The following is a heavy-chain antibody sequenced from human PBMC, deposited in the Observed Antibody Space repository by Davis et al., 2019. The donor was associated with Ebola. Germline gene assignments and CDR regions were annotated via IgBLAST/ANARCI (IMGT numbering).Heavy chain of an antibody. V-gene: IGHV3-30*18. D-gene: IGHD6-13*01. Sequence: PGGSLRLSCAASGFTFSSYGMHWVRQAPGKGLEWVAVISYDGSNKYYADSVKGRFTISRDNSKNTLYLQMNSLRAEDTAVYYCAKGLIAAAGTYYYYYYGMDVWGRGTTVTVSS. J-gene: IGHJ6*02. CDR2: ISYDGSNK. CDR3: AKGLIAAAGTYYYYYYGMDV. CDR1: GFTFSSYG.